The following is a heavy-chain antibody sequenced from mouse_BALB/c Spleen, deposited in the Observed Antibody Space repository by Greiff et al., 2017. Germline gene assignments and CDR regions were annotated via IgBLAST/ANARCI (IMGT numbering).Heavy chain of an antibody. Sequence: QVQLQQSGPELVKPGASVKMSCKASGYTFTSYYIHWVKQRPGQGLEWIGVINPGSGGTNYNEKFKGKATLTADKSSSTAYMQLSSLTSDDSAVYFCARSGYGNYGYAMDYWGQGTSVTVSS. D-gene: IGHD2-10*02. CDR3: ARSGYGNYGYAMDY. CDR1: GYTFTSYY. CDR2: INPGSGGT. J-gene: IGHJ4*01. V-gene: IGHV1-66*01.